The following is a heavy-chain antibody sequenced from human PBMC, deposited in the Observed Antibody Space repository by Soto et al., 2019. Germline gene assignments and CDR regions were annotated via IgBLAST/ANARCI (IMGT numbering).Heavy chain of an antibody. Sequence: QVQLVESGGGVVQPGRSLRLSCAASGFTFSTNGMHWVRQAPGKGLEWVAIISYDGSKKYYADSVKGRLTISRDNSKNTVYLLMSSLRAEDTAVYYCAKDRVESGLGEIDYWGQGTLVTVSS. V-gene: IGHV3-30*18. D-gene: IGHD3-16*01. CDR3: AKDRVESGLGEIDY. CDR1: GFTFSTNG. J-gene: IGHJ4*02. CDR2: ISYDGSKK.